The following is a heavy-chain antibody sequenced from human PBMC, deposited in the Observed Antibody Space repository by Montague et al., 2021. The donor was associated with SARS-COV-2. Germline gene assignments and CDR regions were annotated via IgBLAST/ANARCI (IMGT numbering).Heavy chain of an antibody. CDR2: ISYSGST. CDR1: GDSITSGGYF. V-gene: IGHV4-31*03. D-gene: IGHD4-11*01. CDR3: AASGRRGYSNPFHH. J-gene: IGHJ4*02. Sequence: TLSLTCTVSGDSITSGGYFWNWIRQHPGKGLEYIGAISYSGSTYYKPSLTGRVSMSMDTSKNAFSLSLHSVTAADTAVYFCAASGRRGYSNPFHHCGRGSLVTVSS.